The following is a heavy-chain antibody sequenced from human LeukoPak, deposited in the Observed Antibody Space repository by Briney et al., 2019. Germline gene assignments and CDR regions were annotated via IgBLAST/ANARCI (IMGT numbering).Heavy chain of an antibody. CDR2: IIPIFGTA. D-gene: IGHD1-26*01. CDR3: AREGGDAFDI. J-gene: IGHJ3*02. CDR1: GGTFSSYA. V-gene: IGHV1-69*05. Sequence: SVKVSCKASGGTFSSYAISWVRQAPGQGLEWMGRIIPIFGTANYAQKFQGRVTITTDESTSTAYMELSSLRSDDTAVYYCAREGGDAFDIWGQGTMVTVSS.